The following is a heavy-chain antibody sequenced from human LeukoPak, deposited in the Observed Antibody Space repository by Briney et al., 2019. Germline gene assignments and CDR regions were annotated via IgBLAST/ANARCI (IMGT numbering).Heavy chain of an antibody. CDR3: ARPRSSGYYYMDY. CDR2: ISYDGSNK. J-gene: IGHJ4*02. D-gene: IGHD3-22*01. Sequence: GGSLRLSCAASGFTFSSFGMHWVRQAPGKGLEWVAVISYDGSNKYYADSVKGRFTISRDNSKNTLYLQMNSLRAEDTAVYYCARPRSSGYYYMDYWGQGTLVTVSS. CDR1: GFTFSSFG. V-gene: IGHV3-30*19.